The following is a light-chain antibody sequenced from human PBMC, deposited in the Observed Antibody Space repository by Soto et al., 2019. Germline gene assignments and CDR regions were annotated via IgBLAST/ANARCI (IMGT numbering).Light chain of an antibody. V-gene: IGLV1-40*01. CDR2: GDN. CDR3: QSYDSSLSGSRVV. CDR1: ISNIGAGYD. Sequence: QSVLTQPPSVSGATGERVTISRTGSISNIGAGYDVHWYQQVPGTAPKLLISGDNNRPSGVSDRFSGSKSGTSASLAITGLQAEDEADYYCQSYDSSLSGSRVVFGGGTKLTVL. J-gene: IGLJ2*01.